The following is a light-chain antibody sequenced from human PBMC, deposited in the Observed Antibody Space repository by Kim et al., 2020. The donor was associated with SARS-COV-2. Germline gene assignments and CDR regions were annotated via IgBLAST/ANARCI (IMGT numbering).Light chain of an antibody. CDR1: QVVRSN. CDR2: GAS. CDR3: QQYNSWPYT. J-gene: IGKJ2*01. V-gene: IGKV3-15*01. Sequence: GSPGQRATLSCRASQVVRSNLAWYQKKPGQAPRLLIYGASTRATGIQARFSGSGSGAEFTLTISSLQSEDFAVYFCQQYNSWPYTFGQGTKLEI.